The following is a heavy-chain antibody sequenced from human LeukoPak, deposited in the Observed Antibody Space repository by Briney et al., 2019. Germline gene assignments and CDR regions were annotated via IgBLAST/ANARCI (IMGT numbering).Heavy chain of an antibody. J-gene: IGHJ6*02. CDR1: GFTFSSYE. CDR3: ASLSPGTTPYYYYGMDV. CDR2: ISSSGSTI. V-gene: IGHV3-48*03. Sequence: PGGSLRLSCAASGFTFSSYEMNWVRQAPGKGLEWVSYISSSGSTIYYADSVKGRFTISRDNAKNSLYLQMNSLRAEDTAVYYCASLSPGTTPYYYYGMDVWGQGTTVTVSS. D-gene: IGHD1-7*01.